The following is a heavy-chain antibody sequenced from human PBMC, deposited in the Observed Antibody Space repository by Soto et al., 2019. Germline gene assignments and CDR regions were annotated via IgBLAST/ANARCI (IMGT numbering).Heavy chain of an antibody. CDR3: TRPYQEYISSPHSVYGLDV. D-gene: IGHD2-2*01. CDR1: GFTFSGST. J-gene: IGHJ6*02. Sequence: LQLVESGGGLVQPGGSLKLSCAASGFTFSGSTIHWVRQASGKGLEWVGRIRNKANTYATTYIASVRGRFTFSRDDSKNTTYLQMTSLKIEDTAIYYCTRPYQEYISSPHSVYGLDVWGLGTTVTVSS. V-gene: IGHV3-73*02. CDR2: IRNKANTYAT.